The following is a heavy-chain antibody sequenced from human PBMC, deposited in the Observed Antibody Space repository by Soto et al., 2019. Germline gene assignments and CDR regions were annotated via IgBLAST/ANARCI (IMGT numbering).Heavy chain of an antibody. CDR3: TTGLSSSWSSFDY. CDR1: GFTFSNAW. D-gene: IGHD6-13*01. J-gene: IGHJ4*02. V-gene: IGHV3-15*07. CDR2: IKSKTDGGTT. Sequence: EVQLVESGGGLVKPGGSLRLSCAASGFTFSNAWMNWVRQAPGKGLEWVGRIKSKTDGGTTDYAAPVTGRFTISRDDSKNTLYLQMNSLKTEDTAVYYCTTGLSSSWSSFDYWGQGTLVTVSS.